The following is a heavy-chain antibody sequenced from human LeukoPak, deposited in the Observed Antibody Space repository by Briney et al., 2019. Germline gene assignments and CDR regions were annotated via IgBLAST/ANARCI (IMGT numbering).Heavy chain of an antibody. Sequence: GGSLRLSCSASGFTFSVYAIHWVRQAPGKGLEYVSTIISNGGSTYYADSVKGKFTISRDNSKNTVSLQMSSLRAEDTALYYCVKDGLAFCGGDCYSYFDYWGQGTPVTVSS. D-gene: IGHD2-21*02. CDR3: VKDGLAFCGGDCYSYFDY. CDR1: GFTFSVYA. V-gene: IGHV3-64D*06. CDR2: IISNGGST. J-gene: IGHJ4*02.